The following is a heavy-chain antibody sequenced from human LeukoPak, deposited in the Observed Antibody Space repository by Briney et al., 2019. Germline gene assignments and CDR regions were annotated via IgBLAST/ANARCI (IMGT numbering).Heavy chain of an antibody. CDR3: ARAEYYYDSSGYYQFDY. CDR2: IKQDGSEK. CDR1: GFTFSSYW. V-gene: IGHV3-7*01. Sequence: GGSLRLSCAASGFTFSSYWMSWVRQAPGKGLEWVANIKQDGSEKYYVDSVKGRFTISRDNAKNSLYLQMNSLRAEDTAVYYCARAEYYYDSSGYYQFDYWGQGTLVTVSS. J-gene: IGHJ4*02. D-gene: IGHD3-22*01.